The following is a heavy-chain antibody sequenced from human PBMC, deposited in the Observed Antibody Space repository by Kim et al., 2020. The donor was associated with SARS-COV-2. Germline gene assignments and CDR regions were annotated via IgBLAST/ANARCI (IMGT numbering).Heavy chain of an antibody. CDR2: INHSGST. CDR3: AREGAAAGLVYFHR. CDR1: GGSFSGYY. V-gene: IGHV4-34*01. Sequence: SETLSLTCAVYGGSFSGYYWSWIRQPPGKGLEWIGEINHSGSTNYNPSLKSRVTISVDTSKNQFSLKLSSVTAADTAVYYCAREGAAAGLVYFHRWGQSNLVPVPP. D-gene: IGHD6-13*01. J-gene: IGHJ1*01.